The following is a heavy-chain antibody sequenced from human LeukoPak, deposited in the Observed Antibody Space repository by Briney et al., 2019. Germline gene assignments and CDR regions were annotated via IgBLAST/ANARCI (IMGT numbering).Heavy chain of an antibody. Sequence: SETLSLTCSVSGDSVSSTSDNWGWIRQPPGKGLEWIGNIYYTGSTYYNPSLKSRVTMSVDTSNNQFSLKLSSVTAADTAVYYCAREPRDGYNRLDYWGQGTLVTVSS. D-gene: IGHD5-24*01. CDR1: GDSVSSTSDN. J-gene: IGHJ4*02. CDR2: IYYTGST. V-gene: IGHV4-39*07. CDR3: AREPRDGYNRLDY.